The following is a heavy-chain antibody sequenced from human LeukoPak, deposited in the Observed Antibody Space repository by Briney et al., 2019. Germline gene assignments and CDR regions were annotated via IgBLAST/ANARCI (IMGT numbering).Heavy chain of an antibody. CDR2: IYYSWST. J-gene: IGHJ4*02. D-gene: IGHD3-10*01. Sequence: SETLSLTCTVSGGSISSSSYYWGWIRQPPGKGLEWVGSIYYSWSTYYNPSLKSRVTISVDTSKTQFSLKLSSVTAADTAVYYCAKYYYGSGGYSDYWDQGTLVTVSS. V-gene: IGHV4-39*01. CDR1: GGSISSSSYY. CDR3: AKYYYGSGGYSDY.